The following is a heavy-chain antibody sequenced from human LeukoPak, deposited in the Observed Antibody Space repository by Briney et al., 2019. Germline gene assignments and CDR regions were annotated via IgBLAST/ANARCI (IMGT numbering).Heavy chain of an antibody. V-gene: IGHV1-46*01. Sequence: ASVKVSCKASGYTFTSYYMHWVRQAPGQGLEWMGIINPSGGSTSYAQKFQGRVTMTRDTSTSTVYMELSSLRSEGTAVYYCARDSRYDDFWSGYFDYWGQGTLVTVSS. CDR3: ARDSRYDDFWSGYFDY. D-gene: IGHD3-3*01. J-gene: IGHJ4*02. CDR1: GYTFTSYY. CDR2: INPSGGST.